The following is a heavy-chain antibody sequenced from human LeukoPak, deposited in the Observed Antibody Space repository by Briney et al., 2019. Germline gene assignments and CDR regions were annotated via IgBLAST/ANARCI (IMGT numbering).Heavy chain of an antibody. CDR2: ISSSSSYI. J-gene: IGHJ4*02. CDR1: GFTFSSYS. V-gene: IGHV3-21*01. Sequence: GGSLRLSCAASGFTFSSYSMNWVRQAPGKGLEGVSSISSSSSYIYYADSVKGRFTISRDNAKNSLYLQMNSLRAEDTAVYYCAREAPDPTYYFDYWGQGTLVTVSS. CDR3: AREAPDPTYYFDY.